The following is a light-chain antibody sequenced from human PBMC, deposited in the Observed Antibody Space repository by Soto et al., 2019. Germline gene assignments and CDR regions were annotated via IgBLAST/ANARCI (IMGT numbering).Light chain of an antibody. Sequence: EIVLTQSPGTLSLSPGERATLSCRASQSVSSSYLAWYQQKPGQAHRLLIYGASSRATGIPDRFSGSVSATYFTLTISRREPEDFAVYYCQQYAKRLTFGGGTKVEIK. CDR3: QQYAKRLT. CDR1: QSVSSSY. J-gene: IGKJ4*01. CDR2: GAS. V-gene: IGKV3-20*01.